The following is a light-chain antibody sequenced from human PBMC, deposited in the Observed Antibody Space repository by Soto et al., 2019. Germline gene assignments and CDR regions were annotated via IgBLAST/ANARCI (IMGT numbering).Light chain of an antibody. J-gene: IGKJ5*01. CDR3: QQSGSSTLT. CDR1: QSVSRSY. Sequence: IVMTQSPATLSVSPGERATLSCRASQSVSRSYLAWYQQKPGQAPRLLIYGASSRATGIPDRFSGSGSGADFTLTISRLQNEDCAVYYCQQSGSSTLTFGQGTRLEIK. CDR2: GAS. V-gene: IGKV3-20*01.